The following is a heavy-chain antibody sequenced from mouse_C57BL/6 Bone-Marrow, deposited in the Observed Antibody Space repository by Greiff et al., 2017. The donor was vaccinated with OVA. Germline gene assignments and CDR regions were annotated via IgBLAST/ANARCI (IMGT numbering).Heavy chain of an antibody. V-gene: IGHV5-15*01. Sequence: EVHLVESGGGLVQPGGSLKLSCAASGFTFSDYGMAWVRQAPRKGPEWVAFISNLAYSIYYADTVTGRFTISRENAKNTLYLEMSSLRSEDTAMYYCARPLIYDGYYGGFAYWGQGTLVTVSA. D-gene: IGHD2-3*01. CDR3: ARPLIYDGYYGGFAY. CDR2: ISNLAYSI. J-gene: IGHJ3*01. CDR1: GFTFSDYG.